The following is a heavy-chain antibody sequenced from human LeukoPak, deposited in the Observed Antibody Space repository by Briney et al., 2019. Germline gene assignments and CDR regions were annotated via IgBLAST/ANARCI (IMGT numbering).Heavy chain of an antibody. CDR2: INPNSGGT. CDR1: GYTFTGYY. CDR3: ARDPRGKGTGGVDY. D-gene: IGHD2-8*02. J-gene: IGHJ4*02. V-gene: IGHV1-2*02. Sequence: ASVKVSCKASGYTFTGYYMHWVRQAPGQGLEWMGWINPNSGGTNYAQKFQGRVTMTRGTSISTAYMELSRLRSDDTAVYYCARDPRGKGTGGVDYWGQGTLVTVSS.